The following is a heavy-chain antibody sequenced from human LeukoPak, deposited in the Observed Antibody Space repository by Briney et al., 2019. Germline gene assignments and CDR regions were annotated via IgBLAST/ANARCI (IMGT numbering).Heavy chain of an antibody. D-gene: IGHD6-6*01. CDR3: ARTSIAARRANAFDI. V-gene: IGHV4-30-2*01. CDR2: IYHSGST. Sequence: SETLSLTCAVSGGSISSGGYSWSWIRQPPGKGLEWIGYIYHSGSTYYNPSLESRVTISVDRSKNQFSLKLSSVTAADTAVYYCARTSIAARRANAFDIWGQGTMVTVSS. CDR1: GGSISSGGYS. J-gene: IGHJ3*02.